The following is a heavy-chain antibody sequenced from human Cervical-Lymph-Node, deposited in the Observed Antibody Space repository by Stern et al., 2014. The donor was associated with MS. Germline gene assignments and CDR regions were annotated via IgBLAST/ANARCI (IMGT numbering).Heavy chain of an antibody. CDR1: GFTFGDYY. Sequence: VQLVESGGGLVKPGGSLRLSCAASGFTFGDYYMRWIRQAPGKGLEWVSYINRGGTNINDAASEKGLITISRNAAKNSLLQQMNSMRVENAVVYYCARVGIKRVYAMDSWGQGVLVTVSS. CDR3: ARVGIKRVYAMDS. CDR2: INRGGTNI. V-gene: IGHV3-11*01. J-gene: IGHJ4*02. D-gene: IGHD2-8*01.